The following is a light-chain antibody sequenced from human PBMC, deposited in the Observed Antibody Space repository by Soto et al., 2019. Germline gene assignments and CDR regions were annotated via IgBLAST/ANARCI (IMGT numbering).Light chain of an antibody. Sequence: DILLTQSPSALSASVGDRVTITCRASENIGNYLNWFQQKPGKAPKVLIYAAFSLQSGVPWRFSGRESGTNFTVIISNLQPENFAPYYFLVYYSTPVFTIGLGTRVDIK. CDR1: ENIGNY. V-gene: IGKV1-39*01. CDR2: AAF. J-gene: IGKJ3*01. CDR3: LVYYSTPVFT.